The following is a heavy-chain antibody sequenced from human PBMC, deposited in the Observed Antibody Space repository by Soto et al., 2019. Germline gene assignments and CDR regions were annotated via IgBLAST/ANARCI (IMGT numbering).Heavy chain of an antibody. CDR1: GFTFSSYA. CDR2: ITAGGSST. Sequence: EVQLLESGGGLVQPGGSLRLSCAASGFTFSSYAMSWVRQAPGKGLEWVSTITAGGSSTYYADSVKGRFTISRDNSKNTLYLQMNSLRAEDTAVYYCAKYTTGTTSRYFDLWGRGTPVTVSS. J-gene: IGHJ2*01. V-gene: IGHV3-23*01. D-gene: IGHD1-1*01. CDR3: AKYTTGTTSRYFDL.